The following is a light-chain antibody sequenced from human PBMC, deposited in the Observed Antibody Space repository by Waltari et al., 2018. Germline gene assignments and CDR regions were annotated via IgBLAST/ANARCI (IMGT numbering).Light chain of an antibody. CDR1: PSVLYSSNNKND. V-gene: IGKV4-1*01. CDR2: WAS. Sequence: DIVMTQSPDSLAVSLGERATINCKSSPSVLYSSNNKNDLAWYQQKPGQPPKLLIYWASTRESGVPDRFSGSGSGTDFTLTISSLQAEDVAGYYCQQYYSTPQTFGQGTKVEIK. J-gene: IGKJ1*01. CDR3: QQYYSTPQT.